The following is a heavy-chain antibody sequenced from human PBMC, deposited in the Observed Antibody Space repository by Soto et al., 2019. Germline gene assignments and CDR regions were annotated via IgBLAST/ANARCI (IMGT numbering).Heavy chain of an antibody. CDR2: INPNSGGT. V-gene: IGHV1-2*04. J-gene: IGHJ4*01. CDR3: GRSDYYFDS. Sequence: ASVKVSCKASGGTFSSYTISWVRQAPGQGLEWMGRINPNSGGTNYAQKFQGWVTMTRDTSISTAYMELSSLKASDTAMYYCGRSDYYFDSWGQGTLVTVSS. CDR1: GGTFSSYT.